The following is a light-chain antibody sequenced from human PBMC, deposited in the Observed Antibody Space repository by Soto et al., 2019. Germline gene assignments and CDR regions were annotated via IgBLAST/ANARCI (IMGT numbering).Light chain of an antibody. V-gene: IGKV3-11*01. CDR1: QSVSTY. CDR3: QQCYNWPNT. J-gene: IGKJ2*01. Sequence: EIVLTQSPATLSLSPGERATLSCRASQSVSTYLAWYQHNPGQAPRLLIYDASNRATGIPARFSGSGSGTDFTLTISSPQPEDFAVYYCQQCYNWPNTFGQGTKLEIK. CDR2: DAS.